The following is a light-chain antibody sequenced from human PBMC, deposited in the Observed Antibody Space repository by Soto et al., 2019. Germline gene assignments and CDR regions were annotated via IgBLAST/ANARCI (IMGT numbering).Light chain of an antibody. CDR1: SSNIGSNY. CDR3: AAWDDSLSGVV. CDR2: RNN. Sequence: QSLLTQPPSASGTPGQRVTISCSGSSSNIGSNYVYWYQQIPGTAPKLLIYRNNQRPSGVPDRSSGSKSGTSASLAISGLRSEDEAHYYCAAWDDSLSGVVFGGGTKVTVL. J-gene: IGLJ2*01. V-gene: IGLV1-47*01.